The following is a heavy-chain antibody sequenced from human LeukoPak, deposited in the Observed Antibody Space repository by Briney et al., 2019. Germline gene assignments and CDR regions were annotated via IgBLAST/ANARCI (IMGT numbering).Heavy chain of an antibody. J-gene: IGHJ6*03. Sequence: PSETLSLTCTVSGGSISSYYWSWIRQPPGKGLEWIGYIYYSGSTNYNPSLKSRVTISVDTSKNQFSLKLSSVTAADTAVYHCARGGGIPDPDYYYYYYMDVWGKGTKVTVSS. V-gene: IGHV4-59*12. CDR3: ARGGGIPDPDYYYYYYMDV. D-gene: IGHD2-2*02. CDR1: GGSISSYY. CDR2: IYYSGST.